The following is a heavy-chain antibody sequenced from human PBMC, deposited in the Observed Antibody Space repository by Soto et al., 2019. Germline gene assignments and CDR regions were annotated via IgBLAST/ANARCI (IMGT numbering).Heavy chain of an antibody. V-gene: IGHV4-34*01. J-gene: IGHJ4*02. CDR2: INHSGST. D-gene: IGHD6-6*01. Sequence: SETLSLTCAVYGGSFSGYYWSWIRQPPGKGLEWIGEINHSGSTNYNPSLKSRVTISVDTSKNQFSLKLSSVTAADTAVYYCERGDTAARPRFDYWGQGTLVTVSS. CDR1: GGSFSGYY. CDR3: ERGDTAARPRFDY.